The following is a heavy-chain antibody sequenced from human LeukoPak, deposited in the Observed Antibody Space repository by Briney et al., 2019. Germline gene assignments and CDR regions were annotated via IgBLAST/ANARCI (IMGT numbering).Heavy chain of an antibody. CDR3: ARDLSSGGWTLEFDY. CDR1: GYTFSTYG. D-gene: IGHD1-1*01. J-gene: IGHJ4*02. Sequence: GSVKVSCKTSGYTFSTYGVTWVRQAPGQGFQWMGWISGHTGKTKYAENFQGRISLTTDTSATTAYMELRSLTSDDTAVYYCARDLSSGGWTLEFDYWGQGSLVPVAT. CDR2: ISGHTGKT. V-gene: IGHV1-18*01.